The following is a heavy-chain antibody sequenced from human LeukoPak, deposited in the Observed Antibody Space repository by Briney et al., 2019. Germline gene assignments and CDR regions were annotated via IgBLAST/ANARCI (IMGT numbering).Heavy chain of an antibody. CDR1: GGSLSSYY. J-gene: IGHJ6*03. V-gene: IGHV4-59*01. CDR3: ARGPHYGSGSHVLEYYYMDV. D-gene: IGHD3-10*01. Sequence: PSETLSLTCTVSGGSLSSYYWSWIRQPPGKGLEWIGYIYYSGSTNYNPSLKSRVTISVDTSKNQFSPGLSSVTAADTAVYYCARGPHYGSGSHVLEYYYMDVWGKGTTVTISS. CDR2: IYYSGST.